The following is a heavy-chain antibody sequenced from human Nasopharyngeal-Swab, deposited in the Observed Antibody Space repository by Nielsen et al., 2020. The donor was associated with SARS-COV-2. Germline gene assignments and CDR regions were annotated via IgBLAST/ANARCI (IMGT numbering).Heavy chain of an antibody. CDR2: ISGSGGST. D-gene: IGHD3-9*01. CDR1: GFTFSSYA. V-gene: IGHV3-23*01. CDR3: ATTMRYYDILTGYLSLNYYYYMDV. Sequence: GESLKISCAASGFTFSSYAMSWVRQAPGKGLEWVSAISGSGGSTYYADSVKGRFTISRHNSKNTLYLQMNSLRAEDTAVYYCATTMRYYDILTGYLSLNYYYYMDVWGKGTTVTVSS. J-gene: IGHJ6*03.